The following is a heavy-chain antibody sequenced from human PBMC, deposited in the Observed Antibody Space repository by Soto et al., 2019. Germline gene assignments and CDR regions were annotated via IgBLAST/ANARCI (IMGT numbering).Heavy chain of an antibody. Sequence: EVQLLESGGGLVQPGGSLRLSCAASGFTFSSYAMTWVRQTPGKGLEWVSSLNSGGNRTFYADSMKGRFTISRDNSKNMLYLQMNSLRAEDTALYYCAKGGIGELGGVDYWGQGTLVTVSS. CDR2: LNSGGNRT. D-gene: IGHD1-26*01. CDR3: AKGGIGELGGVDY. CDR1: GFTFSSYA. J-gene: IGHJ4*02. V-gene: IGHV3-23*01.